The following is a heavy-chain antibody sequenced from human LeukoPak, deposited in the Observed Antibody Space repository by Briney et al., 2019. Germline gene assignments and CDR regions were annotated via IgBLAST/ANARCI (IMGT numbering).Heavy chain of an antibody. CDR1: GFSLSSYG. CDR2: ITGSAGST. V-gene: IGHV3-23*01. J-gene: IGHJ4*02. CDR3: AKSRSDWYLYDY. D-gene: IGHD6-19*01. Sequence: PGGSLRLSCAASGFSLSSYGMSWVRQAPGQGLEWVSVITGSAGSTYYADPVTGRFTVSRDNSKNTLYLQMNSLGAEDTAVYYCAKSRSDWYLYDYWGQGTLVTVSS.